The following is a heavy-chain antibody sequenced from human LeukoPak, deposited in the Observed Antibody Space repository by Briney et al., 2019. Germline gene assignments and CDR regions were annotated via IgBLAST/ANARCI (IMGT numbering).Heavy chain of an antibody. D-gene: IGHD2-21*02. V-gene: IGHV4-61*02. CDR2: IYTSGNT. Sequence: SETLSLTCTVSGGSISSGSYCWSWIRQPAGKGLEWVGRIYTSGNTNYNPSLKSRVTISVDTSKNQFSLKLSSVTAADTAVYYCARDIAYCGGDCYVQFDPWGQGTLVTVSS. J-gene: IGHJ5*02. CDR1: GGSISSGSYC. CDR3: ARDIAYCGGDCYVQFDP.